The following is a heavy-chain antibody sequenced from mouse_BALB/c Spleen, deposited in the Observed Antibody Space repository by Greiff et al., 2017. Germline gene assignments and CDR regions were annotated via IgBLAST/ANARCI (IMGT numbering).Heavy chain of an antibody. D-gene: IGHD1-1*01. CDR2: IWRGGST. CDR3: AKNNYYGSSPYAMDY. V-gene: IGHV2-5-1*01. Sequence: VQLVESGPSLVQPSQSLSITCTVSGFSLTSYGVHWVRQSPGKGLEWLGVIWRGGSTDYNAAFMSRLSITKDNSKSQVFFKMNSLQADDTAIYYCAKNNYYGSSPYAMDYWGQGTSVTVSS. J-gene: IGHJ4*01. CDR1: GFSLTSYG.